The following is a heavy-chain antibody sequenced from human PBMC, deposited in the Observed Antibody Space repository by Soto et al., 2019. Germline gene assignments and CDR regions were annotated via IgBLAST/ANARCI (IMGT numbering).Heavy chain of an antibody. Sequence: HVQLVESGGGLVKPGGSLRLSCAASGFNFSDSYMSWIRQAPGKGLEWVSYISTSSTYTNYADSVRGRFTVSRDNAQNSLFLQMNSLRAEDTAVYYCARHSKLGRGWFDAFDIWGQGTMATVSS. CDR2: ISTSSTYT. D-gene: IGHD6-19*01. V-gene: IGHV3-11*06. CDR1: GFNFSDSY. J-gene: IGHJ3*02. CDR3: ARHSKLGRGWFDAFDI.